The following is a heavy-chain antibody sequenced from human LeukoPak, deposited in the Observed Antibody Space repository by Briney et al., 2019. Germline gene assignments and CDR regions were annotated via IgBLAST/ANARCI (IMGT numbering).Heavy chain of an antibody. Sequence: AASVKVSCKASGYTFTNYGISWVRQAPGQGLEWMGWISGYNSNRNYAQKLQGRVTMTTDTSTSTAYMELRSLRSDDTAVYYCARGGTGYYYYMDVWGKGTTVTISS. CDR1: GYTFTNYG. J-gene: IGHJ6*03. CDR2: ISGYNSNR. D-gene: IGHD2-8*02. CDR3: ARGGTGYYYYMDV. V-gene: IGHV1-18*01.